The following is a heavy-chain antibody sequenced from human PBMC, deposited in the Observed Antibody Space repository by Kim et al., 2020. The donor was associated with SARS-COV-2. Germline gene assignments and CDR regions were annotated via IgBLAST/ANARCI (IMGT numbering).Heavy chain of an antibody. J-gene: IGHJ6*02. CDR1: GFTFSSYA. Sequence: GGSLRLSCAASGFTFSSYAMSWVRQAPGKGLEWVSAISGSGGSTYYADSVKGRFTISRDNSKNTLYLQMNSLRAEDTAVYYCAKINGFGEPLLYYYGMDVWGQGTTVTVSS. CDR2: ISGSGGST. CDR3: AKINGFGEPLLYYYGMDV. D-gene: IGHD3-10*01. V-gene: IGHV3-23*01.